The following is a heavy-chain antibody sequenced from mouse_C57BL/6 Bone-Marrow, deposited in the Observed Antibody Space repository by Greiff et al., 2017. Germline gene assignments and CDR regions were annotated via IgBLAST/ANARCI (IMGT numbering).Heavy chain of an antibody. D-gene: IGHD2-2*01. J-gene: IGHJ4*01. CDR3: ARRALLWLRPYAMDY. V-gene: IGHV1-78*01. CDR2: IYPRDGST. Sequence: VKLMESDAELVKPGASVKISCKVSGYTFTDHTIHWMKQRPEQGLEWIGYIYPRDGSTKYNEKFKGKATLTADKSSSTAYMQLNSLTSEDSAVYFCARRALLWLRPYAMDYWGQGTSVTVSS. CDR1: GYTFTDHT.